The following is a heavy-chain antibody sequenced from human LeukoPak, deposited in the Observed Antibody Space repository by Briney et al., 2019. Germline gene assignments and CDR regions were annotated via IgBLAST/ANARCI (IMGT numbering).Heavy chain of an antibody. CDR1: GGSISSGGYY. D-gene: IGHD2-2*01. J-gene: IGHJ4*02. CDR3: AVTSSTSAYFDY. V-gene: IGHV4-31*03. Sequence: PSQTLSLTCTVSGGSISSGGYYWSWIRQHPGTGLEWIGYIYYSGSTYYNPSLKSRVTISVDTSKNQFSLKLSSVTAADTAVYYCAVTSSTSAYFDYRGQGTLVTVSS. CDR2: IYYSGST.